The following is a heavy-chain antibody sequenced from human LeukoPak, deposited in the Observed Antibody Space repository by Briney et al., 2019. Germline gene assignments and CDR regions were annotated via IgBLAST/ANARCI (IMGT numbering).Heavy chain of an antibody. CDR3: ARLGTGLQRSNNWFDP. CDR1: GYSFTNYY. J-gene: IGHJ5*02. D-gene: IGHD2-8*02. V-gene: IGHV5-51*01. CDR2: IFPGDSET. Sequence: GESLKISCKASGYSFTNYYIGWVRQMPGKGLEWMVVIFPGDSETRYSPSFQGQVNISVDKSISTAYLQWSSLKASDTAMYYCARLGTGLQRSNNWFDPWGQGTLVTVSS.